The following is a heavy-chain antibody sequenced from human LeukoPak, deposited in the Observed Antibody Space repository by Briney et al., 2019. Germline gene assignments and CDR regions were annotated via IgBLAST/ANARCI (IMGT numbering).Heavy chain of an antibody. J-gene: IGHJ6*02. V-gene: IGHV3-53*01. CDR1: GFTVSSNY. Sequence: PGGSLRLSCAASGFTVSSNYMSWVRQAPGKGLEWVSVIYSGGSTYYADSVKGRFTISRDNSKNTLHLQMNTLRAEGTAVYYCARLSYYYASGSYSSVDVWGQGTTVTVSS. CDR2: IYSGGST. D-gene: IGHD3-10*01. CDR3: ARLSYYYASGSYSSVDV.